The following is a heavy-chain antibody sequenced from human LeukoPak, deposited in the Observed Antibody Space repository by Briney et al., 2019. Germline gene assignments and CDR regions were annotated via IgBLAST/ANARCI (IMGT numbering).Heavy chain of an antibody. CDR2: ISSSSSYI. CDR1: GFTFSSYS. J-gene: IGHJ4*02. V-gene: IGHV3-21*01. Sequence: GGSLRLSCAASGFTFSSYSMNWVRQAPGKGLEWVSSISSSSSYIYYADSVKGRFTISRDNAKNSLYLQMNSLRAGDTAVYYCARSVAYPYGSGSCFDYWGQGTLVTVSS. CDR3: ARSVAYPYGSGSCFDY. D-gene: IGHD3-10*01.